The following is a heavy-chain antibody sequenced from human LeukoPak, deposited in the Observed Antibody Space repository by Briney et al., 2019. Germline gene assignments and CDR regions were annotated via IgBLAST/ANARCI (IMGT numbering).Heavy chain of an antibody. CDR2: ISYDGSNK. V-gene: IGHV3-30*04. CDR3: ARGGQYSTSQFDY. CDR1: GFTFSSYA. Sequence: GGSLRLSCAASGFTFSSYAMHWVRQAPGKGLEWVAVISYDGSNKYYADSVKGRFTISRDNSKNTLYLQMNSLRAEDTAIYYCARGGQYSTSQFDYWGQGTLVTVSS. D-gene: IGHD6-6*01. J-gene: IGHJ4*02.